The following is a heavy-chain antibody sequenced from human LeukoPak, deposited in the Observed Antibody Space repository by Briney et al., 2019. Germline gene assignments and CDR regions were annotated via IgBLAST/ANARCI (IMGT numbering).Heavy chain of an antibody. Sequence: GETLRLSCAASGFTFSSYGMSWVRQAPGKGLEWVSGISPSADIKYYADSVKGRFTISRDNSKNMLYLEVISLTADDTAVYYCAKDDAWLRFGEWSQGTLVTVSS. CDR3: AKDDAWLRFGE. CDR1: GFTFSSYG. D-gene: IGHD3-10*01. V-gene: IGHV3-23*01. J-gene: IGHJ4*02. CDR2: ISPSADIK.